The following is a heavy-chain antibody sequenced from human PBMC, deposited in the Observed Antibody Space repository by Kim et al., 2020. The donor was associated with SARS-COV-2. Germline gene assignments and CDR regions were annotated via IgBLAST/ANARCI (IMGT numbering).Heavy chain of an antibody. Sequence: SETLSLTCTVSGGSISSYYWSWIRQPAGKGLEWIGRIYTSGSTNYNPSLMSRVTMSVDTSKNQFPLKLSSVTAADTAVYYCARAFSYYYDSSGYYYYYYGMDVWGQGTTVTVSS. D-gene: IGHD3-22*01. CDR1: GGSISSYY. J-gene: IGHJ6*02. CDR3: ARAFSYYYDSSGYYYYYYGMDV. V-gene: IGHV4-4*07. CDR2: IYTSGST.